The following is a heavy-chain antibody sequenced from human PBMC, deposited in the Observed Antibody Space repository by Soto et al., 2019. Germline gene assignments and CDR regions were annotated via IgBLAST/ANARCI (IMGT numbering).Heavy chain of an antibody. J-gene: IGHJ4*02. CDR1: VFSLSNARMS. Sequence: QVTLKESGPVLLKPTETLTLTCTISVFSLSNARMSVSWIRQPPGKALERLAHIFSNDAKSYSSSLKSRLTISKDTSKSQVVLTMTNMDPVDTATYYCARIRGWGWLGPNDYWGQGTLVTVSS. CDR3: ARIRGWGWLGPNDY. V-gene: IGHV2-26*03. CDR2: IFSNDAK. D-gene: IGHD3-10*01.